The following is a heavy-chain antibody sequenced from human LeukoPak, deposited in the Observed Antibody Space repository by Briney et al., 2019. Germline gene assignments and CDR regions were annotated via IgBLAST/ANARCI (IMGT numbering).Heavy chain of an antibody. CDR3: ARGALFLVAAPFDY. D-gene: IGHD2-15*01. CDR1: GFTFDDYA. Sequence: PGRSLRLSCAASGFTFDDYAMHWVRQPPGKGLEWVSGISWNSGSIGYADSVKGRFTISRDNSKNTLYLQMNSLRAEDTAVYYCARGALFLVAAPFDYWGQGTLVTVSS. J-gene: IGHJ4*02. V-gene: IGHV3-9*01. CDR2: ISWNSGSI.